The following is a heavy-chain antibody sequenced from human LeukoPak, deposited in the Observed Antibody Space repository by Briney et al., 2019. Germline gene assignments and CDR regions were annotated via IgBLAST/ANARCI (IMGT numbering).Heavy chain of an antibody. CDR2: IWYDGSNK. D-gene: IGHD6-13*01. Sequence: GGSLRLSCAASGFTFSSYGMHWVRQAPGKGLEWVAVIWYDGSNKYYADSVKGRFTISRDNSKNTLYLQMNSLRAEDTAVYYCAKLAGSQTFDYWGQGTLVTVSS. CDR1: GFTFSSYG. J-gene: IGHJ4*02. V-gene: IGHV3-30*02. CDR3: AKLAGSQTFDY.